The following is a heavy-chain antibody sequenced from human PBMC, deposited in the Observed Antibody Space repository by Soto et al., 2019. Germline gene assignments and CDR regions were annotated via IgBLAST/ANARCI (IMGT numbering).Heavy chain of an antibody. V-gene: IGHV3-11*01. J-gene: IGHJ6*02. CDR1: GFTFSDYS. D-gene: IGHD2-2*03. Sequence: PGGSLRLSCAASGFTFSDYSMNWVRQAPGKXLEWVSYISRSGSDIYYADSVKGRFTISRDNAKNSLFLQMNSLRAEDTAVYYCATVGYCSSTSCQTRYYYYGMDVWGQGATVTVCS. CDR2: ISRSGSDI. CDR3: ATVGYCSSTSCQTRYYYYGMDV.